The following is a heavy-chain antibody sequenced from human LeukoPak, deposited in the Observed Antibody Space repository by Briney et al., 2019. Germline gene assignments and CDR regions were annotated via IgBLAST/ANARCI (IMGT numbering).Heavy chain of an antibody. V-gene: IGHV4-59*01. CDR1: GGSIRNYF. D-gene: IGHD5-18*01. CDR2: IYYSGST. J-gene: IGHJ4*02. CDR3: ARVKIPVGYSYGSFDY. Sequence: PSETLSLTCTVTGGSIRNYFGSWFRQPPGKGLEWIGYIYYSGSTDYNPSLNSRVTISVDTSKNQFSLKLDSMTAADTAMYYCARVKIPVGYSYGSFDYWGQGILVTVSS.